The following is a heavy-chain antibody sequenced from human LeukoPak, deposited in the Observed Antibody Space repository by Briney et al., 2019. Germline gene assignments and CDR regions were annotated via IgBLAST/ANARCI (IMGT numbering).Heavy chain of an antibody. CDR2: ISNSGST. CDR1: GGSFSGYY. J-gene: IGHJ3*02. D-gene: IGHD3-22*01. V-gene: IGHV4-34*01. Sequence: SETLSLTCAVYGGSFSGYYWSWLRQPPGKGLEWIGEISNSGSTNYNPSLKSRVTISVDTSNNQFSLKLSSVTAADTAVYYCAGLLYYYDSSGYYYSAFDIWGQGTMVTVSS. CDR3: AGLLYYYDSSGYYYSAFDI.